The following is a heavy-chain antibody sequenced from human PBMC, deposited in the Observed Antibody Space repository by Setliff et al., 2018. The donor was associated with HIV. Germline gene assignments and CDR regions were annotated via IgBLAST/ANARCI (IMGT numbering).Heavy chain of an antibody. D-gene: IGHD6-19*01. CDR2: IGTYNGDT. J-gene: IGHJ6*03. CDR1: GYTFTSSG. Sequence: ASVKVSCKASGYTFTSSGITWVRQAPGQGLEWMGWIGTYNGDTNYAQKFQGRVTMTTDTSTSTAYMELRSLISDDTAVYYCARDLLSGWYHYYYYMDVWGKGTAVTVSS. V-gene: IGHV1-18*01. CDR3: ARDLLSGWYHYYYYMDV.